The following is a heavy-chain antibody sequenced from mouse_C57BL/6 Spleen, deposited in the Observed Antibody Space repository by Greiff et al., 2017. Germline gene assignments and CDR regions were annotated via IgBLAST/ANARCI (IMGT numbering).Heavy chain of an antibody. J-gene: IGHJ2*01. CDR1: GYAFTNYL. CDR2: INPGSGGT. D-gene: IGHD4-1*01. Sequence: VQLQESGAELVRPGTSVKVSCKASGYAFTNYLIEWVKQRPGQGLEWIGVINPGSGGTNYNEKFKGKATLTADKSSSTAYMQLSSLTSEDSAVYFCARSWDVSYFDYWGQGTTLTVSS. CDR3: ARSWDVSYFDY. V-gene: IGHV1-54*01.